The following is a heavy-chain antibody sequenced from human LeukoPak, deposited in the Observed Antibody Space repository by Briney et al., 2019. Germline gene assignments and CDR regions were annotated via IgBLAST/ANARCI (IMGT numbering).Heavy chain of an antibody. Sequence: PSETLSLTCTVSGYSISSGHYWGWIRQPPGKGLEWIGSIYHSGSTYYNPSLKSRVTISVDTSKNQFSLKLSSVTAADTAVYYCARVEDSSGYYLRGYYFDYWGQGTLVTVSS. J-gene: IGHJ4*02. D-gene: IGHD3-22*01. CDR1: GYSISSGHY. V-gene: IGHV4-38-2*02. CDR3: ARVEDSSGYYLRGYYFDY. CDR2: IYHSGST.